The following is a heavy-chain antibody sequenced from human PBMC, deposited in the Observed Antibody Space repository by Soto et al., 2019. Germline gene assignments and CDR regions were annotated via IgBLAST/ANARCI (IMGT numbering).Heavy chain of an antibody. J-gene: IGHJ4*02. Sequence: GGSLRHSCAASGVTFISYGMHWVRQAPGKGLEWVAVIRYGRRDIYYADSVKGRFTISRDNAKNSLYLQMNSLRAEDTAVYYCARAGYYHTTADYWGQGTLVTVPQ. CDR1: GVTFISYG. V-gene: IGHV3-33*03. CDR3: ARAGYYHTTADY. D-gene: IGHD3-22*01. CDR2: IRYGRRDI.